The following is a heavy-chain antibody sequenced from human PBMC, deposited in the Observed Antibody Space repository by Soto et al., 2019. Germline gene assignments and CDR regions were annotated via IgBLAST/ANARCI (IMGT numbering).Heavy chain of an antibody. CDR1: GFTFSSYS. CDR2: ISSSSSTI. Sequence: EVQLVESGGGLVQPGGSLRLSCAASGFTFSSYSMNWVRQAPGKGLEWVSYISSSSSTIYYADSVKGRFTISRDNAKNSLYLQMNSLRAEDTAVYYCARHPERIAQIGWFAPWGHGTLVNVSA. J-gene: IGHJ5*02. CDR3: ARHPERIAQIGWFAP. D-gene: IGHD6-13*01. V-gene: IGHV3-48*01.